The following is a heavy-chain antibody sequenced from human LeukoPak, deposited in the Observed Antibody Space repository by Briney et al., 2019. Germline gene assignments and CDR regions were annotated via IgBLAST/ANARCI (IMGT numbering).Heavy chain of an antibody. CDR3: AKGPGNWIANFDY. Sequence: GGSLRLSCAASGFNFSSYNMNWVRQTPEKRLEWISHISVTSDVIYYTDSVKGRFTISRDNAKNTLYLQMNSLRAEDTAVYYCAKGPGNWIANFDYWGQGTLVTVSS. V-gene: IGHV3-48*01. D-gene: IGHD1-20*01. CDR2: ISVTSDVI. J-gene: IGHJ4*02. CDR1: GFNFSSYN.